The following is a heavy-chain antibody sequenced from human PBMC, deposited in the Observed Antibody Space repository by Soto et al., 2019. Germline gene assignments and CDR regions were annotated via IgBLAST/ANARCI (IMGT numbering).Heavy chain of an antibody. CDR3: ATRYSGSFHFDY. J-gene: IGHJ4*02. D-gene: IGHD1-26*01. V-gene: IGHV1-69*01. CDR2: IIPVFGTP. CDR1: GGSFNNYA. Sequence: QVQLVQSGAEVKKPGSSVKVSCKASGGSFNNYAISWVRQAPGQGREWMGGIIPVFGTPNYAQKFQGRLTINAGEYTTTAYMELSSLRSEDTALYYCATRYSGSFHFDYLGQGTLVSVSS.